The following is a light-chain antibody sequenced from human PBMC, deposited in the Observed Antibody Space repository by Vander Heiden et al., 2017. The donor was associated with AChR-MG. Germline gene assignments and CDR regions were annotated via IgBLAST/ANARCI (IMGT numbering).Light chain of an antibody. J-gene: IGKJ1*01. Sequence: AIQMTQSPSSLSASVGDRVTITCRASQGIRNDLGWYQQKPGKAPKLLIYAASSLQSGVPSRFSGSGPGTDFTLTISSLQPEDFATYYCRQDDNYPRTFGQGTKVEIK. CDR3: RQDDNYPRT. V-gene: IGKV1-6*01. CDR1: QGIRND. CDR2: AAS.